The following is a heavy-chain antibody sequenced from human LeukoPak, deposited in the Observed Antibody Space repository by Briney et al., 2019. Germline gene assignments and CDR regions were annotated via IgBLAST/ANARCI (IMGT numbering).Heavy chain of an antibody. Sequence: GGSLRLSCAASGFTFSSYAMSWVRQAPGKGLEWVSAISGSGGSTYYADSVKGRFTISRDNSKNTLYLQMNSLRAEDTAVYYCARGSSGWYYFDYWGQGTLVTVSS. V-gene: IGHV3-23*01. CDR1: GFTFSSYA. D-gene: IGHD6-19*01. J-gene: IGHJ4*02. CDR3: ARGSSGWYYFDY. CDR2: ISGSGGST.